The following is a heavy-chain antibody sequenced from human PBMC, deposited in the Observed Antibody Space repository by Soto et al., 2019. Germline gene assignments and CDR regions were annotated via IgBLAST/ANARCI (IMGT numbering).Heavy chain of an antibody. V-gene: IGHV3-33*01. CDR2: IWYDGSNK. D-gene: IGHD3-22*01. CDR3: ARDYDSSGYPRYYFDY. J-gene: IGHJ4*02. CDR1: GFTFSSYG. Sequence: QVQLVESGGGVVQPGRSLRLSCAASGFTFSSYGMHWVRQAPGKGLEWVAVIWYDGSNKYYADSVKGRFTISRDNSKNTLYLQMNSLRAEDTAVYYCARDYDSSGYPRYYFDYWGQGTLVTASS.